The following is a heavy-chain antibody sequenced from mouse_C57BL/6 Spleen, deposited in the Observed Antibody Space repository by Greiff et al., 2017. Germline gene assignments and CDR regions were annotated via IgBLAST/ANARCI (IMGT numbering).Heavy chain of an antibody. V-gene: IGHV1-22*01. J-gene: IGHJ2*01. CDR1: GYTFTDYN. D-gene: IGHD1-1*01. CDR3: ARGYGSSYDVDY. CDR2: INPNNGGT. Sequence: VQLQQSGPELVKPGASVKMSCKASGYTFTDYNMHWVKQSHGKSLEWIGYINPNNGGTSYNQKFKGKATLTVNKSSSTAYMELRSLTSEDSAVYYCARGYGSSYDVDYWGQGTTLTVSS.